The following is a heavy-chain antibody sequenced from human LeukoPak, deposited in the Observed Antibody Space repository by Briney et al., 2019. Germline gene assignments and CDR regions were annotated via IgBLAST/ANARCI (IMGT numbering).Heavy chain of an antibody. Sequence: LGRTYYRSKWYNDYAVSVKSRITINPDTSKNQFSLQLNSVTPEDTAVYYCARFLSSWSCFDYWGQGTLVTVSS. J-gene: IGHJ4*02. CDR2: TYYRSKWYN. CDR3: ARFLSSWSCFDY. D-gene: IGHD6-13*01. V-gene: IGHV6-1*01.